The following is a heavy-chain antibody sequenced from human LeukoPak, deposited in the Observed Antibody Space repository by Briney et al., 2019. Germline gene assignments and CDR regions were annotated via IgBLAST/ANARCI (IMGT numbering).Heavy chain of an antibody. J-gene: IGHJ4*02. CDR2: ISGTGVNI. CDR1: GISLGTYA. V-gene: IGHV3-23*01. D-gene: IGHD3-10*01. CDR3: AKAPGYGSENPFDL. Sequence: GSLRLSCAASGISLGTYAMSWVRQGPGKGLEWVSAISGTGVNIDYADSVKGRYTNSRDNSKNMLYLQMRSLRAEDTAVYYCAKAPGYGSENPFDLWGQGTLVTVSS.